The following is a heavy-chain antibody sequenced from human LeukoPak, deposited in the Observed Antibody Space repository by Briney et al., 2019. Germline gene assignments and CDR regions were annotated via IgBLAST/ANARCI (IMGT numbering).Heavy chain of an antibody. D-gene: IGHD3-22*01. CDR2: INPNSGGT. CDR3: ARNYYDSSAVLGDY. V-gene: IGHV1-2*02. CDR1: GYTFTGYY. J-gene: IGHJ4*02. Sequence: ASVKVSCKASGYTFTGYYMHWVRQAPGQGLEWMGWINPNSGGTNYAQKFQGRVTMTRDTSISTAYMELSRLRSDDTAVYYCARNYYDSSAVLGDYWGQGTLVTVSS.